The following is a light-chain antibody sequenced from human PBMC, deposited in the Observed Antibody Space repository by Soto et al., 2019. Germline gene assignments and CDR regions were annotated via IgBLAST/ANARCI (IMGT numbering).Light chain of an antibody. CDR3: SSYTSSSTLV. V-gene: IGLV2-14*01. CDR1: SSDVGAYDY. J-gene: IGLJ2*01. Sequence: QSALTQPASVSGSAGQSITISCTATSSDVGAYDYVSWYQQYPGKAPKLMIYEVINRPSGVSNRFSGSKSGNTASLIISGXQAEDEADYYCSSYTSSSTLVFGGGTKVTVL. CDR2: EVI.